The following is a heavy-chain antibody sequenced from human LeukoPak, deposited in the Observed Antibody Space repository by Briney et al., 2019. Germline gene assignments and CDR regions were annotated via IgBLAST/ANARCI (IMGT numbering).Heavy chain of an antibody. V-gene: IGHV3-74*01. CDR2: INTDGRTT. D-gene: IGHD3-10*01. Sequence: QPGASLRVSCAASGFTFSSHWFHWVRQAPGKGLVWVSRINTDGRTTNYADSVKGRFAISRDSTKSTLYLQMNSLRAEDTAVYYCVRSFSGPADYWGQGTQVTVSS. J-gene: IGHJ4*02. CDR1: GFTFSSHW. CDR3: VRSFSGPADY.